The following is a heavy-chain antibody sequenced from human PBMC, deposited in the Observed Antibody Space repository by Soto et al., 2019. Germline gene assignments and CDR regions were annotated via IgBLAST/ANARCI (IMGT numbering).Heavy chain of an antibody. Sequence: GSLRLSCAASGFTFSNAWMNWVRQAPGKGLEWVGRIKSKTDGGTTDYAAPVKGRFTISRDDSKNTLYLQMNSLKTEDTAVYYCTTDGLNYDFRMSKLETIYYYYYGMDVWGQGTTVTVSS. J-gene: IGHJ6*02. V-gene: IGHV3-15*07. D-gene: IGHD3-3*01. CDR1: GFTFSNAW. CDR2: IKSKTDGGTT. CDR3: TTDGLNYDFRMSKLETIYYYYYGMDV.